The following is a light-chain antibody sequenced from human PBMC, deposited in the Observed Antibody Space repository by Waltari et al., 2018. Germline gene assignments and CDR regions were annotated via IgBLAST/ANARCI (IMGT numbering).Light chain of an antibody. Sequence: VLTQSPGTLSLSPGERATLSCRASQRLTKNYLAWYQQEPGQAPRLLIYGASSRAAGIPDRFSGSGSGTDFTLTISRLEPEDFAVYYCQQYGSSIMYTFGQGTKLEIK. CDR2: GAS. V-gene: IGKV3-20*01. J-gene: IGKJ2*01. CDR1: QRLTKNY. CDR3: QQYGSSIMYT.